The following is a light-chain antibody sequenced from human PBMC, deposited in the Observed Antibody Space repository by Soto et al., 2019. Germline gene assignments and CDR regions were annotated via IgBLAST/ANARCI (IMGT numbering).Light chain of an antibody. CDR2: DAS. V-gene: IGKV3-11*01. Sequence: EIVLTQSPATLSLSPGERATLSCRASQSVSSYLAWYQQKPGQAPRLLIYDASNRATGIPARFSGSGSGTDFTLTISSLEPEDFAVYYCQQRINPLTFGGGTKVEIK. CDR1: QSVSSY. CDR3: QQRINPLT. J-gene: IGKJ4*01.